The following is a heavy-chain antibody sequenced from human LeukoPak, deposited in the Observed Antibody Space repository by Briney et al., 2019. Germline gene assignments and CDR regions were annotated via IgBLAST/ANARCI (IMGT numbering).Heavy chain of an antibody. CDR1: ALTVSDHY. CDR2: IYSGGTT. CDR3: ARDRPQGAFDM. J-gene: IGHJ3*02. Sequence: GGSLRLSCAASALTVSDHYISWVRQAPGEGLESVSLIYSGGTTLYADSVKGGFTISRDNSKNTLYLQMNSLRAEDTAVYYCARDRPQGAFDMSGQGTMVIVSS. V-gene: IGHV3-53*01.